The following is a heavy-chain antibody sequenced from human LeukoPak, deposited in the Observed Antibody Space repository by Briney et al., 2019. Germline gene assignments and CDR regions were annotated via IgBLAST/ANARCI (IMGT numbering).Heavy chain of an antibody. V-gene: IGHV4-59*12. Sequence: PSETLSLTCTVSGGSISNYYWSWIRQPPGKGLEWIGYIYHSGSTYYNPSLKSRVTISVDRSKNQFSPKLSSVTAAGTAVYYCARAKIVVVPAAMGYWFDPWGQGTLVTVSS. CDR1: GGSISNYY. CDR2: IYHSGST. D-gene: IGHD2-2*01. CDR3: ARAKIVVVPAAMGYWFDP. J-gene: IGHJ5*02.